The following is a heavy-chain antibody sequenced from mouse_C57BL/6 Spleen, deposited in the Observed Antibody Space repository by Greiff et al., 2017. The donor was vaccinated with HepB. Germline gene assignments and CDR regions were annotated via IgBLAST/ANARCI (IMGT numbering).Heavy chain of an antibody. CDR1: GFNIKDDY. V-gene: IGHV14-4*01. CDR3: TRLDDYDGDFDY. D-gene: IGHD2-4*01. CDR2: IDPENGDT. J-gene: IGHJ2*01. Sequence: EVKLVESGAELVRPGASVKLSCTASGFNIKDDYMHWVKQRPEQGLEWIGWIDPENGDTEYASKFQGKATITADTSSNTAYLQLSSLTSEDTAVYYCTRLDDYDGDFDYWGQGTTLTVSS.